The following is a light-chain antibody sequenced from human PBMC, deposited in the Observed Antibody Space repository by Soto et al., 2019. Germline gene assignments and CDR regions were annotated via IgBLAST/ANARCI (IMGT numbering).Light chain of an antibody. CDR1: SSSIGAGYD. Sequence: QSLLTQPASVSGAPGQRVTIPCTGSSSSIGAGYDVHWYQQLPGTAPKLLIYGNNNRPSGVPDRFSGSRSGTSASLAITGLEAEDEADYFCLSYDNSLSSPLLFGGRTQRTVL. CDR3: LSYDNSLSSPLL. J-gene: IGLJ2*01. CDR2: GNN. V-gene: IGLV1-40*01.